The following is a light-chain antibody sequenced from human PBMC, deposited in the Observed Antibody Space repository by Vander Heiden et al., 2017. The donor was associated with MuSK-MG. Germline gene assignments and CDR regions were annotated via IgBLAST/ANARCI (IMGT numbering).Light chain of an antibody. J-gene: IGKJ2*01. CDR1: QGISMY. CDR2: AAS. Sequence: DSQLTQSASYLSASVGDRVTITCRASQGISMYLDWYQQKPGKAPKLLIYAASTLQSGVPSRFSGSGSGTEFTLTISSLQPEDFATYYCQQLDSYPYTFGQGTNLEIK. V-gene: IGKV1-9*01. CDR3: QQLDSYPYT.